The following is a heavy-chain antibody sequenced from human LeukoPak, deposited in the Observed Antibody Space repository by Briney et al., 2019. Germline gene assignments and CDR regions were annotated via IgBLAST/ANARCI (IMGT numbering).Heavy chain of an antibody. J-gene: IGHJ3*02. CDR3: ARDLQIQLRPYDAFDI. CDR1: GFTFSSYS. CDR2: ISSSSSYI. Sequence: GGSLRLSCAASGFTFSSYSMNWVRQAPGKGLEWVSSISSSSSYIYYADSVKGRFTISRDNAKNSLYLQMNSLRAEDTAVYYCARDLQIQLRPYDAFDIWGQGTMVTVSS. D-gene: IGHD5-18*01. V-gene: IGHV3-21*01.